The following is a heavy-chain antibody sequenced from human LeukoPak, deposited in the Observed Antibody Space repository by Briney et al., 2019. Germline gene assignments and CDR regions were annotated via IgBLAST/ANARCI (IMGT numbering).Heavy chain of an antibody. Sequence: GGSLRLSCAASGFTFSSYAMHWVRQAPGKGLEWVAVISYDGSNKYYADSVKGRFTISRDNSKNTLYLQMNSLRAEDTAVYYCARPYYYDSSGYSHFDYWGQGTLVTVSS. D-gene: IGHD3-22*01. CDR2: ISYDGSNK. CDR3: ARPYYYDSSGYSHFDY. J-gene: IGHJ4*02. V-gene: IGHV3-30-3*01. CDR1: GFTFSSYA.